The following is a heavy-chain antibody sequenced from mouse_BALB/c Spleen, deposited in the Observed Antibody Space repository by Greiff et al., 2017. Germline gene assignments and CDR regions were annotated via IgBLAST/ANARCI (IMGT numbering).Heavy chain of an antibody. CDR2: INPSNGRT. V-gene: IGHV1S81*02. CDR1: GYTFTSYW. CDR3: ARRYYYGSSYYFDY. Sequence: QVQLQQPGAELVKPGASVKLSCKASGYTFTSYWMHWVKQRPGQGLEWIGEINPSNGRTNYNEKFKSKATLTVDKSSSTAYMQLSSLTSEDSAVYYCARRYYYGSSYYFDYWDQGTTLTVSS. J-gene: IGHJ2*01. D-gene: IGHD1-1*01.